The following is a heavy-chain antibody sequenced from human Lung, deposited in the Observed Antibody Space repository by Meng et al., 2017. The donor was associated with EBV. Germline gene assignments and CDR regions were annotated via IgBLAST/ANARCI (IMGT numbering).Heavy chain of an antibody. J-gene: IGHJ4*02. CDR3: ARPQWFRELQD. CDR2: IYHSGII. CDR1: GVSISSSNW. D-gene: IGHD3-10*01. Sequence: QVQLSWSGPGVVKPSGHVSLTCGVSGVSISSSNWWTWVRPPPGKGLEWIGEIYHSGIINYNPSLKSRVIISMDKSKNEFFVNLTSVTAADTAVYYCARPQWFRELQDWGQGILVTVSS. V-gene: IGHV4-4*02.